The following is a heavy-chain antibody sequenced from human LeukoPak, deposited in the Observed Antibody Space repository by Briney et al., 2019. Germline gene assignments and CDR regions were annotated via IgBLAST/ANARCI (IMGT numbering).Heavy chain of an antibody. CDR2: IKSKTDGGTT. D-gene: IGHD1-26*01. Sequence: GSLRLSCAASGFPFSNAWMSWVRQAPGKGLEWVGRIKSKTDGGTTDYAAPVKGRFTISRDDSKNTLYLQMNSLKTEDTAVYYCTSLPKWELLMGGYFDYWGQGTLVTVSS. CDR3: TSLPKWELLMGGYFDY. CDR1: GFPFSNAW. V-gene: IGHV3-15*01. J-gene: IGHJ4*02.